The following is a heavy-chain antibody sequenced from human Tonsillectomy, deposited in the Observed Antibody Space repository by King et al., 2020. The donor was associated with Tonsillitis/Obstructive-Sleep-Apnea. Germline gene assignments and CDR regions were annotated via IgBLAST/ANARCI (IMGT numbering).Heavy chain of an antibody. CDR3: ARLRVEPVAIESPYYYYFMDV. CDR1: GGTFTSHA. J-gene: IGHJ6*03. V-gene: IGHV1-69*01. D-gene: IGHD2-2*02. CDR2: IIPMFDTA. Sequence: QLVQSGAEVKKPGSSVKVSCKASGGTFTSHAISWVRQAPGQGLEWMGGIIPMFDTANYAQKFQGRVTITADESTSTVHMELSSLRSDDTAVYYCARLRVEPVAIESPYYYYFMDVWGKGTTVTVSS.